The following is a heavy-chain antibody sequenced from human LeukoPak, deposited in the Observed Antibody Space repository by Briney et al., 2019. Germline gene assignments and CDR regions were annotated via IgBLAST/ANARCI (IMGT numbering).Heavy chain of an antibody. Sequence: GGSLRLSCAASGFTFSDYYMSWIRQAPGKGLEWVSYISSSGSSISYADSVKGRFTISRDNAKNSLYLQMNSLRAEDTAVYYCARWAGAILTDYWGQGTLVTVSP. J-gene: IGHJ4*02. CDR2: ISSSGSSI. CDR1: GFTFSDYY. V-gene: IGHV3-11*04. D-gene: IGHD1-26*01. CDR3: ARWAGAILTDY.